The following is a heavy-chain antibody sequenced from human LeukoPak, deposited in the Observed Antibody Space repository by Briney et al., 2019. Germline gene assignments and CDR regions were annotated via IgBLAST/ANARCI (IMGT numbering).Heavy chain of an antibody. CDR2: ISYDGSNK. CDR3: ARALYYYDSSGYCPIYY. Sequence: PGGSLRLSCAASGFTFSSYAMHWVRQAPDKGLEWVAVISYDGSNKYYADSVKGRFTISRDNSKNTLYLQMNSLRAEDTAVYYCARALYYYDSSGYCPIYYWGQGTLVTVSS. V-gene: IGHV3-30*04. J-gene: IGHJ4*02. D-gene: IGHD3-22*01. CDR1: GFTFSSYA.